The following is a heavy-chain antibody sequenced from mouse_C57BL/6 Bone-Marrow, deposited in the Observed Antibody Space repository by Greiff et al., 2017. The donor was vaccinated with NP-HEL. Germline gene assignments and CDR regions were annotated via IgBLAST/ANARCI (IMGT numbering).Heavy chain of an antibody. CDR1: GYTFTDYE. D-gene: IGHD4-1*01. CDR2: IDPETGGT. V-gene: IGHV1-15*01. J-gene: IGHJ2*01. Sequence: QVQLRQSGAELVRPGASVTLSCKASGYTFTDYEMHWVKQTPVHGLEWIGAIDPETGGTASNQKFTGKAILTADKSSSTAYMELRSLTSEDSAVYYGTRNGNWDVSDYWGQGTTLTVSS. CDR3: TRNGNWDVSDY.